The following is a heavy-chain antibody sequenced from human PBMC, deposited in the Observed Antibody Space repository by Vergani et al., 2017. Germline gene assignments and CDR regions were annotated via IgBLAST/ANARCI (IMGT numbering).Heavy chain of an antibody. CDR2: IYYSGGT. J-gene: IGHJ6*03. Sequence: QLQLQESGPGLVKPSETLSLTCTVSGGSISSSSYYWGWIRQPPGKGLEWIGSIYYSGGTYYNPSLKSRVTISVDTSKNQFSLKLSSVTAADTAVYYCARRAVTTEAYDYYMDVWGKGTTVTVSS. D-gene: IGHD4-17*01. CDR1: GGSISSSSYY. V-gene: IGHV4-39*01. CDR3: ARRAVTTEAYDYYMDV.